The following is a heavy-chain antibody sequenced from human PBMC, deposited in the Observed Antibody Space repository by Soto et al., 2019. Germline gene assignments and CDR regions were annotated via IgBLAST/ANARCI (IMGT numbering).Heavy chain of an antibody. CDR1: GYTFTGYY. CDR2: INPNSGGT. D-gene: IGHD6-19*01. J-gene: IGHJ4*02. CDR3: ARAGSSGWYDLDY. V-gene: IGHV1-2*02. Sequence: RASVKVSCKASGYTFTGYYMHWVRQAPGQGLEWMGWINPNSGGTNYAQKFQGRVTMTRDTSISTAYMELSRLRSDDTAVYYCARAGSSGWYDLDYWGQGTLVTVSS.